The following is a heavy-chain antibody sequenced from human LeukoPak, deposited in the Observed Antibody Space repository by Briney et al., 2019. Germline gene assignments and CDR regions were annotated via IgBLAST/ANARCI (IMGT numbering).Heavy chain of an antibody. CDR3: AKDSYYYDSSGYYWGPFDY. D-gene: IGHD3-22*01. V-gene: IGHV3-43*01. CDR2: ISWDGGST. J-gene: IGHJ4*02. CDR1: GFTFDDYT. Sequence: GGSLRLSCAASGFTFDDYTMHWVRQAPGKGLEWVSLISWDGGSTYYADSVKGRFTISRDSSKNSLYLQMNSLRTEDTALYYCAKDSYYYDSSGYYWGPFDYWDQGTLVTVSS.